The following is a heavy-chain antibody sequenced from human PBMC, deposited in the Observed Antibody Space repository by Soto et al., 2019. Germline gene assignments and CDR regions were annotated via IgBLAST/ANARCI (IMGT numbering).Heavy chain of an antibody. CDR1: GFTFSSYA. J-gene: IGHJ4*02. Sequence: EVQLLESGGGLVQPGGSLRLSCAASGFTFSSYAMSWVRQAPGKGLEWVSAISGSGGSTYYADSVKGRFTISRDNSKNTLYLQMNSLRAEDTAVYYCAKSALDGRRILVTAAGTLRGGYFDYWGQGTLVTVSS. D-gene: IGHD6-13*01. CDR2: ISGSGGST. CDR3: AKSALDGRRILVTAAGTLRGGYFDY. V-gene: IGHV3-23*01.